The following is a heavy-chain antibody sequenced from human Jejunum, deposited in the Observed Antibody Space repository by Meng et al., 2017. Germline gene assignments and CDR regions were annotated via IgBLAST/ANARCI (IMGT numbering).Heavy chain of an antibody. CDR2: IHYSGGT. CDR1: GGSMNSAGHY. V-gene: IGHV4-31*03. D-gene: IGHD4-23*01. CDR3: ARATAGNSEYFQN. Sequence: ESGPGMVKPTQTRSLTCTVSGGSMNSAGHYWSWIRQDPGKGLEWIGYIHYSGGTYYNPSLKSRVTISVDTSKNQFSLKLNSVSAADTAVYYCARATAGNSEYFQNWGQGTLVTSPQ. J-gene: IGHJ1*01.